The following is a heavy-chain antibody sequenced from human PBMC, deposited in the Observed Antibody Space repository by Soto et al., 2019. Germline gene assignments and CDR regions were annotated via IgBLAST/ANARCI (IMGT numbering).Heavy chain of an antibody. CDR1: GFTFSSYA. J-gene: IGHJ5*02. Sequence: ESGGGVVQPGRSLRLSCAASGFTFSSYAMHWVRQAPGKGLEWVAVISYDGSNKYYADSVKGRFTISRDNSKNTLYLQMNSLRAEDTAVYYCAREYQLLSGWFDPWGQGTLVTVSS. V-gene: IGHV3-30-3*01. CDR3: AREYQLLSGWFDP. CDR2: ISYDGSNK. D-gene: IGHD2-2*01.